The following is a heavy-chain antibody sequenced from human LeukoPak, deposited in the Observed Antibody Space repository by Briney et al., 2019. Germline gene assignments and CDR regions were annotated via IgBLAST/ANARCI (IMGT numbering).Heavy chain of an antibody. Sequence: GGSLRLSCAASGFSFSGYSMNWVRQAPGKGLEWVSVISSSSSYIYYADSVKGRFTISRDNAKNSLCLQMNSLRAEDTAVYYCASGSTPPQYDSGNYFIDYWGQGTLVTVSS. D-gene: IGHD3-10*01. V-gene: IGHV3-21*01. J-gene: IGHJ4*02. CDR2: ISSSSSYI. CDR1: GFSFSGYS. CDR3: ASGSTPPQYDSGNYFIDY.